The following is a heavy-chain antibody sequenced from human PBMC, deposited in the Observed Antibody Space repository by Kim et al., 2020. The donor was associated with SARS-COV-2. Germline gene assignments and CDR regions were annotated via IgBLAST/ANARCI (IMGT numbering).Heavy chain of an antibody. Sequence: GGSLRLSCAASAFSFSSYSMHWVRQAPGKGLEWVAIISYDGSNTYYADSVKGRFTISRDNSKNTLYLQVNSLRAEDTAVYYCARRSETAMVGSLDYWGQGTLVTVSS. V-gene: IGHV3-30*04. CDR3: ARRSETAMVGSLDY. J-gene: IGHJ4*02. CDR2: ISYDGSNT. D-gene: IGHD5-18*01. CDR1: AFSFSSYS.